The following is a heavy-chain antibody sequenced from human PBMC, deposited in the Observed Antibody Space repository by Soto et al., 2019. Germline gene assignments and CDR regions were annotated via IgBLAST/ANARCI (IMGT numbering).Heavy chain of an antibody. Sequence: VASVKVSCKASGGTFSSYAISWVRQAPGQGLEWMGGIIPIFGTANYAQKFQGRVTITADKSTSTAYMELSSLRSEDTAVYYCARGGDTAMGMVVWGQGTTVTVSS. V-gene: IGHV1-69*06. CDR1: GGTFSSYA. D-gene: IGHD5-18*01. J-gene: IGHJ6*02. CDR3: ARGGDTAMGMVV. CDR2: IIPIFGTA.